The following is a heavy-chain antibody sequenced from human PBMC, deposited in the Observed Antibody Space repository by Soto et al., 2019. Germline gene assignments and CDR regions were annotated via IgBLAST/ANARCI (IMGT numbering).Heavy chain of an antibody. V-gene: IGHV1-18*01. D-gene: IGHD3-9*01. CDR1: GYTFTSYG. J-gene: IGHJ6*02. Sequence: ASVKVSCKASGYTFTSYGISWVRQSPGQGLEWMGWISAYNGNTNYAQKLQGRVTMTTDTSTSTAYMELRSLRSDDTAVYYCARDLNLRYLDWLPDGAYGMDVWGQGTTVTVSS. CDR3: ARDLNLRYLDWLPDGAYGMDV. CDR2: ISAYNGNT.